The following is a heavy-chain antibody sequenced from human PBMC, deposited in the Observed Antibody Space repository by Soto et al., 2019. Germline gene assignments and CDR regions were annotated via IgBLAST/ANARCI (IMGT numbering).Heavy chain of an antibody. Sequence: EVQLLESGGGLIQPGGSLRLSCAASGFSFSTYAMSWVRQAPGKGLEWVSTISGNGDNTYYADSVKGRITISRDNSKNTLSLQMKSLRGEDTAVYYCAKDKYSGSGSYKYYYFYYGMDVWGQGTTVTVS. CDR1: GFSFSTYA. J-gene: IGHJ6*02. D-gene: IGHD3-10*01. CDR3: AKDKYSGSGSYKYYYFYYGMDV. CDR2: ISGNGDNT. V-gene: IGHV3-23*01.